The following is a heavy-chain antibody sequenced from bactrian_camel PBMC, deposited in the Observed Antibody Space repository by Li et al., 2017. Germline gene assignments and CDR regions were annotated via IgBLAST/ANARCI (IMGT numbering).Heavy chain of an antibody. CDR1: GFTFSNYA. CDR2: ISGVSSNT. J-gene: IGHJ4*01. Sequence: LVESGGGLVQPGGSLRLSCVASGFTFSNYAVSWVRQAPGKGLEWVSGISGVSSNTYYTDFVKGRFTISGDNAKNTVYLEMNSLKSEDTALYYCTADPHYGDIPQSGLGEYWCQGTQVTVS. D-gene: IGHD1*01. CDR3: TADPHYGDIPQSGLGEY. V-gene: IGHV3S11*01.